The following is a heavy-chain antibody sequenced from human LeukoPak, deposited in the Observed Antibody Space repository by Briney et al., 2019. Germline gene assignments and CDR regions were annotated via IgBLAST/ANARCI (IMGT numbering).Heavy chain of an antibody. CDR1: GYSISSGYY. Sequence: SETLSLTCTVSGYSISSGYYWGWIRQPPGKGLEWIGSIYHSGSTYYNPSLKSRVTISVDTSKNQFSLKLSSVTAADTAVYYCARHPTGFPNWFGPWGQGTLVTVSS. D-gene: IGHD1-14*01. J-gene: IGHJ5*02. CDR3: ARHPTGFPNWFGP. V-gene: IGHV4-38-2*02. CDR2: IYHSGST.